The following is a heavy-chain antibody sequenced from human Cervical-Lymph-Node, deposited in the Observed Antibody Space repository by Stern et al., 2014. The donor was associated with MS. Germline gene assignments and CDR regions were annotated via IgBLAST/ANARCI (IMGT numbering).Heavy chain of an antibody. CDR2: IWYDGSNK. CDR3: ARDRGWYSSTTGMDV. J-gene: IGHJ6*02. V-gene: IGHV3-33*01. Sequence: VQLVESGGGVVQPGRSLRLSCAASGFTFSSYGMHWVRQAPGKGLEWVAVIWYDGSNKYYADSVKGRFTISRDNSKNTLYLQMNSLRAEDTAVYYCARDRGWYSSTTGMDVWGQGTTVTVSS. D-gene: IGHD6-13*01. CDR1: GFTFSSYG.